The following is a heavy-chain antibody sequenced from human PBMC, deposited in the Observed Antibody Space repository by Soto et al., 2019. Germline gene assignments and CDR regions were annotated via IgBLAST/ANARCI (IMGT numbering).Heavy chain of an antibody. Sequence: DVQLVESGGGLVQPGGSLRLSCAASGFTFSRYWMSWFRQAPGKGLEWVASIKQDGSEKYHVDSVKGRFTISRDNVENSLYLQMNSLRAEDTAVYYCARLIWIAATSYYFDYWGQGTLVTVSS. CDR1: GFTFSRYW. V-gene: IGHV3-7*01. D-gene: IGHD2-15*01. CDR3: ARLIWIAATSYYFDY. CDR2: IKQDGSEK. J-gene: IGHJ4*02.